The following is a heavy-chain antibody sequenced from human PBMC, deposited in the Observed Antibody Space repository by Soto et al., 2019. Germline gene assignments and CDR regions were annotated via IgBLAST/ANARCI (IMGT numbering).Heavy chain of an antibody. Sequence: QVQLVQSGAEVKKPGSSVKVSCKASGGTFSSYAISWVRQAPGQGLEWMGGIIPIFGTANYAQKFQGRVTMPADEYTRTAYMELSSLRSEDTAVYYCARAFDCSGGSCFSPFDYWGQGTLVTVSS. CDR1: GGTFSSYA. V-gene: IGHV1-69*01. D-gene: IGHD2-15*01. CDR2: IIPIFGTA. J-gene: IGHJ4*02. CDR3: ARAFDCSGGSCFSPFDY.